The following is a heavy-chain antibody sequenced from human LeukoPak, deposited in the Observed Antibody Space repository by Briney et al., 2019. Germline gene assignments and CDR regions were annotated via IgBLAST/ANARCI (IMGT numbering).Heavy chain of an antibody. D-gene: IGHD3-10*01. V-gene: IGHV4-61*01. CDR1: GASASSDSYT. J-gene: IGHJ5*02. Sequence: SQTLSLTCTVSGASASSDSYTWNWIRHPPGKGLEWIAHIYDNRISNSNPSLKSRVMISADTSKNQFSLKLRSVTAADTAVYYCARDKDIYYGSGRFDPWGQGTLVTVSS. CDR2: IYDNRIS. CDR3: ARDKDIYYGSGRFDP.